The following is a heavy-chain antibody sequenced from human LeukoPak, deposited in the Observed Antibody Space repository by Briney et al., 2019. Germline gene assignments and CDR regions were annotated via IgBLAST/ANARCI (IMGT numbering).Heavy chain of an antibody. CDR1: GGSISSSSYY. V-gene: IGHV4-39*01. CDR2: IYYSGST. D-gene: IGHD6-13*01. CDR3: ARQAPQLEYYYYYYMDV. J-gene: IGHJ6*03. Sequence: PSETLSLTCTVSGGSISSSSYYWGWIRQPPGKGLEWIGSIYYSGSTYYNPSLKSRVTISVDTSKNQFSLKLSSVTAADTAVYYCARQAPQLEYYYYYYMDVWGKGTTVTISS.